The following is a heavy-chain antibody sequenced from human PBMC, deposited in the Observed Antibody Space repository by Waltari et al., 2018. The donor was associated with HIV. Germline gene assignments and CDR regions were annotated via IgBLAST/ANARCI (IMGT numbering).Heavy chain of an antibody. D-gene: IGHD3-10*01. V-gene: IGHV3-30*02. CDR3: ATDFKARGLEPSFLDS. CDR2: TPYDGSDE. Sequence: VRLVESGGGVIPPGGPLSLAFAASGSHFSPFGFLWVRQVPGKGLDWVAFTPYDGSDEYYLTSVKGRFTISKDNSRGILTLQMNSLRPEDTALYFCATDFKARGLEPSFLDSWGQGTLVTVSS. CDR1: GSHFSPFG. J-gene: IGHJ4*02.